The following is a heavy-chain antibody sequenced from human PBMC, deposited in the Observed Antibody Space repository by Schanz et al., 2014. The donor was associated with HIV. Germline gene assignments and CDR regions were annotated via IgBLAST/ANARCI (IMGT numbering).Heavy chain of an antibody. CDR1: GGTFSSYA. CDR3: ARAAFSSEYYYGMDV. Sequence: QVQLVQSGAEVKKPGSSVKVSCKASGGTFSSYAISWVRQAPGQGLEWMGGIIPIFGTANYTQNFQGRVTITADESTSTAYMELSSLRSADTAVYFCARAAFSSEYYYGMDVWGQGTTVTVSS. CDR2: IIPIFGTA. V-gene: IGHV1-69*01. J-gene: IGHJ6*02. D-gene: IGHD3-3*02.